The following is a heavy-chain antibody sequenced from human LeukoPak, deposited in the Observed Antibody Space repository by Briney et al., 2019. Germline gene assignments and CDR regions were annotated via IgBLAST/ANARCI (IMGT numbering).Heavy chain of an antibody. Sequence: TGGSLRLSCAASGFTFSSYWMHWVRQAPGKGLVWVSRINSDGSRTSYADSVKGRFTISRGNAKNTLYLQMNSLRAEDMAVYYCARHIAAAGPGFDYWGQGTLVTVSS. CDR3: ARHIAAAGPGFDY. V-gene: IGHV3-74*01. CDR2: INSDGSRT. CDR1: GFTFSSYW. D-gene: IGHD6-13*01. J-gene: IGHJ4*02.